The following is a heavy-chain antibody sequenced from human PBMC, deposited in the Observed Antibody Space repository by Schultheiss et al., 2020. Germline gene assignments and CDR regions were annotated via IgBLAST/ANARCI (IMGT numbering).Heavy chain of an antibody. D-gene: IGHD1-26*01. Sequence: SETLSLTCAVYGGSFSGYYWSWIRQPPGKGLEWIGYIYYSGSTNYNPSLKSRVTISVDKSKNQFSLKLTSVTAADTAVYYCARLSGTYGRDCDYWGQGTLVTVSS. J-gene: IGHJ4*02. CDR1: GGSFSGYY. CDR2: IYYSGST. CDR3: ARLSGTYGRDCDY. V-gene: IGHV4-59*08.